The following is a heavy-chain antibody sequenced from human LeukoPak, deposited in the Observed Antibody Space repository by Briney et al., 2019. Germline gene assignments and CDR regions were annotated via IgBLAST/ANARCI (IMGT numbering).Heavy chain of an antibody. J-gene: IGHJ4*02. D-gene: IGHD5-12*01. Sequence: SETLSLTCTVSGASISSYYWSWIRQPPGKGLEWIAYVYYTGTTNFNPSLKSRVTISLDASRSQFSLKVSSVTAADTAVYYCVSLVDSGLPNNWGQGTLFTVSS. CDR2: VYYTGTT. CDR3: VSLVDSGLPNN. CDR1: GASISSYY. V-gene: IGHV4-59*08.